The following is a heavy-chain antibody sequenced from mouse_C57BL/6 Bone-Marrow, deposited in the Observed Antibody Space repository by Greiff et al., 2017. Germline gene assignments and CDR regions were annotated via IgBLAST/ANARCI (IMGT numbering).Heavy chain of an antibody. CDR2: ISSGGSYT. D-gene: IGHD3-2*02. Sequence: EVQRVESGGDLVKPGGSLKLSCAASGFTFSSYGMSWVRQTPDKRLEWVATISSGGSYTYYPDSVKGRFTISRDNAKNTLYLQMSSLKSEDTAMYYCARELRLRGTWFAYWGQGTLVTVSA. CDR3: ARELRLRGTWFAY. CDR1: GFTFSSYG. J-gene: IGHJ3*01. V-gene: IGHV5-6*01.